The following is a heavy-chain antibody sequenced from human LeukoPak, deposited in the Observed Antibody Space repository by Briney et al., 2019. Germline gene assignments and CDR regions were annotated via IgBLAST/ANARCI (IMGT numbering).Heavy chain of an antibody. J-gene: IGHJ4*02. D-gene: IGHD6-6*01. Sequence: ASVRVSCKASGGTFSSYAISWVRQAPGQGLEWMGGIIPIFGTANYAQKFQGRVTITADESTSTAYMELSSLRSEDTAVYYCAKGAPSSSSIFDFWGPGTLVTVSS. CDR2: IIPIFGTA. CDR3: AKGAPSSSSIFDF. CDR1: GGTFSSYA. V-gene: IGHV1-69*13.